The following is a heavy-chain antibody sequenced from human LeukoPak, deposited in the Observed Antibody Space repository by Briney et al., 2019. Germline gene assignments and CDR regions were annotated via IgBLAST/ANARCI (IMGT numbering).Heavy chain of an antibody. V-gene: IGHV4-4*07. CDR2: IYTSGST. D-gene: IGHD3-10*01. CDR1: GGSISSYY. CDR3: ARTKPNYGSPGDYDI. Sequence: PSETLSLTCTVSGGSISSYYGSWIRQPAGKGLEWIGRIYTSGSTNYNPSLKSRVTMSVDTSKNQFSLKLSSVTAADTAVYYCARTKPNYGSPGDYDIWGQGTKVTVSS. J-gene: IGHJ3*02.